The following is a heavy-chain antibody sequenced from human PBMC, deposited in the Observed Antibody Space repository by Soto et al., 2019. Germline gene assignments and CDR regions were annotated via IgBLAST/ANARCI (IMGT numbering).Heavy chain of an antibody. J-gene: IGHJ4*02. Sequence: NPSETLSLTCTVSGGSISSSSYYWGWIRQPPGKGLEWIGSIYYSGSTYYNPSLKSRVTISVDTSKNQFSLKLSSVTAADTAVYYCARHQSIAAPAVDYWGQGTLVTVS. CDR1: GGSISSSSYY. V-gene: IGHV4-39*01. D-gene: IGHD6-6*01. CDR2: IYYSGST. CDR3: ARHQSIAAPAVDY.